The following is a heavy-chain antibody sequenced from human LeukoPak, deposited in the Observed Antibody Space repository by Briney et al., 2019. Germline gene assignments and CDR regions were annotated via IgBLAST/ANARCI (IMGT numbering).Heavy chain of an antibody. Sequence: GGSLRLSCVASGFTFSSAAMSWVRQAPGKGLEWVSGITGGGGGTHHADSVRGRFTISRDNSRNTLYLQMSSLRGEDTAVYFCAKQSAYYYDSSPFDYWGQGTLVTVSS. J-gene: IGHJ4*02. V-gene: IGHV3-23*01. D-gene: IGHD3-22*01. CDR3: AKQSAYYYDSSPFDY. CDR2: ITGGGGGT. CDR1: GFTFSSAA.